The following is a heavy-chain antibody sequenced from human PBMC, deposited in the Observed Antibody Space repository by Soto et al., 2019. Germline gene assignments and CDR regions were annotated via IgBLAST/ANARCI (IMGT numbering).Heavy chain of an antibody. CDR2: IYYSGST. V-gene: IGHV4-59*01. CDR3: ARELGRTVWGSSFYFDY. Sequence: PSETLSLTCTVSGGSISSYYWSWIRQPPGKGLEWIGYIYYSGSTNYNPSLKSRVTISVDTSKNQFSLKLSSVTAADTAVYYCARELGRTVWGSSFYFDYWGQGTLVTVS. D-gene: IGHD3-16*01. J-gene: IGHJ4*02. CDR1: GGSISSYY.